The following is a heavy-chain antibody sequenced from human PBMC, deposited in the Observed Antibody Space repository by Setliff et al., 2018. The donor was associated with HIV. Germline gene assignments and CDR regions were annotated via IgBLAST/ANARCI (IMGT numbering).Heavy chain of an antibody. V-gene: IGHV1-3*01. J-gene: IGHJ4*02. CDR1: GYTFTSYA. CDR2: IHAGNGYT. Sequence: GASVKVSCKASGYTFTSYAMHWVRQAPGQRLEWMGWIHAGNGYTKYSQKFQGRVTFTRDTSASAAYMDLSSLRSEDTSVYYCAREYDFWSGYLNYFDYWGQGTLVTVSS. CDR3: AREYDFWSGYLNYFDY. D-gene: IGHD3-3*01.